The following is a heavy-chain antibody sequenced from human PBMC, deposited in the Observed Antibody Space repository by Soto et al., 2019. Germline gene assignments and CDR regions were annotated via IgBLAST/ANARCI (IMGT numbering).Heavy chain of an antibody. J-gene: IGHJ6*02. CDR1: GFTFSSYG. Sequence: GGSLRLSCAASGFTFSSYGMHWVRQAPGKGLEWVAVIWYDGSNKYYADSVKGRFTISRDNSKNTLYLQMNSLRAEDTAVYYCAKALRYYDILTGAYYYFGMDVWGQGTTVTVPS. CDR3: AKALRYYDILTGAYYYFGMDV. CDR2: IWYDGSNK. D-gene: IGHD3-9*01. V-gene: IGHV3-30*02.